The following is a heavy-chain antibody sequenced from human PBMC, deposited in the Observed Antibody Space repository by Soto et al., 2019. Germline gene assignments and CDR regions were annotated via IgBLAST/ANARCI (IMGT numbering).Heavy chain of an antibody. CDR1: GFTFSSYG. D-gene: IGHD3-10*01. Sequence: GGSLRLSCAASGFTFSSYGMHWVRQAPGKGLEWVAVISYDGSNKYYADSVKGRFTISRDNSKNTLYLQMNSLRAEDTAVYYCAKAADPRGYYYYGMDVWGQGTTVTVSS. CDR2: ISYDGSNK. J-gene: IGHJ6*02. V-gene: IGHV3-30*18. CDR3: AKAADPRGYYYYGMDV.